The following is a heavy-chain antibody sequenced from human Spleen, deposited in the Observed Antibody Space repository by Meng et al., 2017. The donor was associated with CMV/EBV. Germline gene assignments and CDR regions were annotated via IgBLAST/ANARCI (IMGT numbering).Heavy chain of an antibody. CDR1: GFTFGDYA. D-gene: IGHD3-22*01. Sequence: GGSLRLSCTASGFTFGDYAVNWVRQAPGKGLEWLGFIRTNSYGGTTEYAASVRGRFTISRDDSKTIAYLLMSRLTTEDTAAYYCTRDPYDSSGAFDYWGRGTLVTVSS. J-gene: IGHJ4*02. CDR3: TRDPYDSSGAFDY. CDR2: IRTNSYGGTT. V-gene: IGHV3-49*04.